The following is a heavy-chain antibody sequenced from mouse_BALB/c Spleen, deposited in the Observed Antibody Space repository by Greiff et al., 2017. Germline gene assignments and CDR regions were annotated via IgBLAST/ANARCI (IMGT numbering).Heavy chain of an antibody. CDR1: GYTFTSYD. CDR2: IYPGDGST. D-gene: IGHD1-1*01. Sequence: SGPELVKPGALVKISCKASGYTFTSYDINWVKQRPGQGLEWIGWIYPGDGSTKYNEKFKGKATLTADKSSSTAYMQLSSLTSENSAVYFCAAYYGSYWGQGTTLTVSS. V-gene: IGHV1S33*01. CDR3: AAYYGSY. J-gene: IGHJ2*01.